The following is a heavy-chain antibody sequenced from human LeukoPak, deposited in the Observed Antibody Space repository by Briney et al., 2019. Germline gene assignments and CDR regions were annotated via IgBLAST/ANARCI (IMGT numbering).Heavy chain of an antibody. J-gene: IGHJ6*04. CDR1: GFTFSSYE. CDR2: IGSSGSTI. CDR3: AREWYSSSSFLDV. Sequence: GGSLRLSCAASGFTFSSYEMNWVRQAPGKGLEWVSYIGSSGSTIYYADSVKGRFTISRDNAQNSLYLQMNSLRAEDTAVYYCAREWYSSSSFLDVWGKGTTVTVSS. D-gene: IGHD6-6*01. V-gene: IGHV3-48*03.